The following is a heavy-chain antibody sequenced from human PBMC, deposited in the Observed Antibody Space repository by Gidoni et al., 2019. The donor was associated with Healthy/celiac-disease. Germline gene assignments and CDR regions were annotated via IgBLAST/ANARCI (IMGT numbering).Heavy chain of an antibody. J-gene: IGHJ4*02. V-gene: IGHV4-34*01. D-gene: IGHD6-13*01. Sequence: QVQLQQWGAGLLKPSETLSLTCAVYGGSFSGYYWSWIRQPPGKGLEWIGEINHSGSTNYNPSLKSRVTISVDTSKNQFSLKLSSVTAADTAVYYCARRAGYSSSWQDYWGQGTLVTVSS. CDR1: GGSFSGYY. CDR2: INHSGST. CDR3: ARRAGYSSSWQDY.